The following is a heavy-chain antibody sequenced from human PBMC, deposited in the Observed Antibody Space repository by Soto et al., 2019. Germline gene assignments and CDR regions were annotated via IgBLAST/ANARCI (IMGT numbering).Heavy chain of an antibody. Sequence: PGGSLRLSCTVSGFTVSSSYMSWVRQAPGKGLEWVSVTYTAGNTYFADSVKGRFTISRDNSKNTLYLQMNSLRAEDTAVYYCAKRTDRKYDFWSGPNGHDAFDIWGQGTMVTVSS. V-gene: IGHV3-66*01. CDR3: AKRTDRKYDFWSGPNGHDAFDI. CDR1: GFTVSSSY. CDR2: TYTAGNT. J-gene: IGHJ3*02. D-gene: IGHD3-3*01.